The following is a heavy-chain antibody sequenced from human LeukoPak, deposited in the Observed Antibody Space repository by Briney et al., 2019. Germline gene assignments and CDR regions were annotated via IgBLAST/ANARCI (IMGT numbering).Heavy chain of an antibody. CDR1: GFTFSSYG. Sequence: PGRSLRLSCAASGFTFSSYGMHWVRQAPGKGLEWVAVIWYDGSNKYYADSVKGRFTISRDNSKNTLYLQMNSLRAEDTAVYYCAKDIGSSEYSSPLPLDYWGQGTLVTVSS. CDR2: IWYDGSNK. J-gene: IGHJ4*02. D-gene: IGHD6-6*01. CDR3: AKDIGSSEYSSPLPLDY. V-gene: IGHV3-33*06.